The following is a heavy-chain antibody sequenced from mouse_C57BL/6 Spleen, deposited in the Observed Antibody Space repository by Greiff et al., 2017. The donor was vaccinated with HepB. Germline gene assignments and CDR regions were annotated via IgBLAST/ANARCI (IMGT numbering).Heavy chain of an antibody. Sequence: QVQLQQPGAALVKPGASVKMSCKASGYTFTSYWITLVKQRPGQGLEWIGDIYPGSGSTNYNEKFKSKATLTVDTSSSTAYMQLSSLTSEDSAVYYCARGDYGGAWFAYWGQGTLVTVSA. V-gene: IGHV1-55*01. D-gene: IGHD2-4*01. CDR3: ARGDYGGAWFAY. CDR2: IYPGSGST. CDR1: GYTFTSYW. J-gene: IGHJ3*01.